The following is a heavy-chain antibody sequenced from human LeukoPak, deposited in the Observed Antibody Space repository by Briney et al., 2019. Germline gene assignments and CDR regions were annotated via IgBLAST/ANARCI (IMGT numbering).Heavy chain of an antibody. CDR3: ARGEEYDSKEGLDH. J-gene: IGHJ4*02. CDR1: GFTFSSYA. Sequence: GGSLRLSCAASGFTFSSYAMHWVRQAPGKGLEWVAVISYDGSNKYYADSVKGRFTISRDNSKNTLYLQMNSLRAEDTAVYYCARGEEYDSKEGLDHWGQGTLVTVSS. V-gene: IGHV3-30-3*01. D-gene: IGHD3-22*01. CDR2: ISYDGSNK.